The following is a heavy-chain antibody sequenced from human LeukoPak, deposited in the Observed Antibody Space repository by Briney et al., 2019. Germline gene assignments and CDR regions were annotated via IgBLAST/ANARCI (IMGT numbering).Heavy chain of an antibody. Sequence: GASVKVSRKASGGTFSSYAISWVRQAPGQGLEWMGGIIPIFGTANYAQKFQGRVTITTDESTSTAYMELSSLRSEDTAVYYCAGFSGPLQDGNAFDIWGQGTMVTVSS. CDR3: AGFSGPLQDGNAFDI. CDR1: GGTFSSYA. CDR2: IIPIFGTA. J-gene: IGHJ3*02. V-gene: IGHV1-69*05. D-gene: IGHD2-15*01.